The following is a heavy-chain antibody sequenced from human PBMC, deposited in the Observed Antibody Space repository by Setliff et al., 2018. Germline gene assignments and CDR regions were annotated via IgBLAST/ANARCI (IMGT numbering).Heavy chain of an antibody. V-gene: IGHV3-33*01. J-gene: IGHJ4*02. Sequence: GGSLRLSCAASGFTFISYAMHWVRQAPGKGLEWVAFIWYDGSNTYYGDSVRGRFTISRDNSKTTLYLQMNSLKTEDTAVYYCTRDSNHNWGSGRDYWGQGTLVTVSS. CDR2: IWYDGSNT. CDR3: TRDSNHNWGSGRDY. D-gene: IGHD7-27*01. CDR1: GFTFISYA.